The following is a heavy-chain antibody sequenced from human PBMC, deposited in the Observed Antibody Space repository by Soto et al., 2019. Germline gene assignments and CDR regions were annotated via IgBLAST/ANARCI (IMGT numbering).Heavy chain of an antibody. CDR3: ARPEAGDGSFDY. J-gene: IGHJ4*02. CDR1: GGTFSSYT. V-gene: IGHV1-69*02. CDR2: IIPILGIA. D-gene: IGHD1-26*01. Sequence: QVQLVQSGAEVKKPGSSVKVSCKASGGTFSSYTISWVRQAPGQGLEWMGRIIPILGIANYAQKFQGRVMIXAXTTTSTAYMELSSLRSEDTAVYYCARPEAGDGSFDYWGQGTLVTVSS.